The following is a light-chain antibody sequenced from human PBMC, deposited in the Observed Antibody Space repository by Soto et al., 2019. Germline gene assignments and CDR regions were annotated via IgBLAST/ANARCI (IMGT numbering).Light chain of an antibody. CDR2: DAS. Sequence: EIVVTQSPATLSLSPGERATLSCRASQSVSSYLAWYQQKPGQAPRLLIYDASNRATVIPARFSGSGSGTDFTLTISSLEPEDFAVYYCQQRSNWPLITFGQGTRLEIK. CDR3: QQRSNWPLIT. J-gene: IGKJ5*01. V-gene: IGKV3-11*01. CDR1: QSVSSY.